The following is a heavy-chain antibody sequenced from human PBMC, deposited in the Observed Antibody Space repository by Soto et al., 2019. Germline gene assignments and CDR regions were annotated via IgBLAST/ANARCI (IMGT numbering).Heavy chain of an antibody. CDR2: ISAYNGNT. V-gene: IGHV1-18*01. CDR1: GYTFTSYG. CDR3: ARDPLRFLEWSPPRSDY. Sequence: GASVKVSCKASGYTFTSYGISWVRQAPGQGLEWMGWISAYNGNTNYAQKLQGRVTMTTDTSTSTAYMELRSLRSDDTAVYYCARDPLRFLEWSPPRSDYWGQGTLVTVSS. D-gene: IGHD3-3*01. J-gene: IGHJ4*02.